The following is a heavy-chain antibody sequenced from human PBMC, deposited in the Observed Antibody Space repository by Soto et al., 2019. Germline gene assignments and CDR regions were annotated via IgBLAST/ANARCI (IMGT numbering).Heavy chain of an antibody. V-gene: IGHV3-30*18. CDR2: ISYDGSNK. D-gene: IGHD5-18*01. J-gene: IGHJ4*02. CDR3: AKDGRIQLNLHY. Sequence: GGSLRLSCAASGFTFSSYGMHWVRQAPGKGLEWVAVISYDGSNKYYADSVKGRFTISRDNSKNTLYLQMNSLRAEDTAVYYCAKDGRIQLNLHYWGQGTLVNVPQ. CDR1: GFTFSSYG.